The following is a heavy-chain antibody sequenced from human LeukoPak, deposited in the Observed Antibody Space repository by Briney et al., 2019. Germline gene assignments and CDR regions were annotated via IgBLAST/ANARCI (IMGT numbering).Heavy chain of an antibody. Sequence: PGGSLRLSCAASGFTLSSYAMSWVRQAPGKGLEWVSAISDTGNTYHADSVKGRFTISRDSSKNTLFLQMNRLRPEDAAVYYCAKDVAAAHGYFDYWGQGTLVTVSS. V-gene: IGHV3-23*01. CDR2: ISDTGNT. J-gene: IGHJ4*02. CDR1: GFTLSSYA. CDR3: AKDVAAAHGYFDY. D-gene: IGHD6-13*01.